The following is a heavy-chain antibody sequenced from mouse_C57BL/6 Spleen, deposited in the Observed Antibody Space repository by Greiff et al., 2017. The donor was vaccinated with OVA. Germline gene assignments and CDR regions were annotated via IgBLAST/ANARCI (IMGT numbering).Heavy chain of an antibody. Sequence: VQLQQPGAELVKPGASVKMSCKASGYTFTSYWITWVKQRPGQGLEWIGDIYPGSGSTNSNEKFKSKATLTVDTASSTAYMQLSSLTSEDSAVYYCATDSSGYSWFAYWGQGTLVTVSA. J-gene: IGHJ3*01. V-gene: IGHV1-55*01. CDR3: ATDSSGYSWFAY. CDR1: GYTFTSYW. D-gene: IGHD3-2*02. CDR2: IYPGSGST.